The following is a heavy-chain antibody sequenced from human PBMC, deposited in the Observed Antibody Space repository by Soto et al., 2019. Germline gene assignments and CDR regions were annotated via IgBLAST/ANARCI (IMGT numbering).Heavy chain of an antibody. CDR1: GGSISSSNW. CDR2: IYHSGST. J-gene: IGHJ5*02. D-gene: IGHD6-19*01. V-gene: IGHV4-4*02. Sequence: SETLSLTCAVSGGSISSSNWWSWVRQPPGKGLEWIGEIYHSGSTNYNPSLKSRVTISVDKSKNQFSLKLSSVTAADTAVYYCARAGKYSSGWNWFDPWGQGTLVT. CDR3: ARAGKYSSGWNWFDP.